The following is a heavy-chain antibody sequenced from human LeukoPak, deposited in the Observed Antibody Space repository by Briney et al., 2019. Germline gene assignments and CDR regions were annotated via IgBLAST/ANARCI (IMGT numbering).Heavy chain of an antibody. CDR3: ARDRPDSSGYYSLDY. CDR2: ISAYNGNT. D-gene: IGHD3-22*01. V-gene: IGHV1-18*01. Sequence: ASAKVSCKASGYTFASYGISWVRQAPGQGLEWMGWISAYNGNTNYAQKLQGRVTMTTDTSTSTAYMELRSLRSDDTAVYYCARDRPDSSGYYSLDYWGQGTLVTVSS. CDR1: GYTFASYG. J-gene: IGHJ4*02.